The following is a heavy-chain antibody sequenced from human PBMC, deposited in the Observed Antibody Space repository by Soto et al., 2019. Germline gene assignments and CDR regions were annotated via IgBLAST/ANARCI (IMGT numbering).Heavy chain of an antibody. CDR1: GFTFSDYY. Sequence: QVQLVESGGGLVKPGGSLRLSCAASGFTFSDYYMSWIRHAPGKGLEWGSYISISGSNIYYADSVKGRCTISRDNAKHSLYLQMNSLTAEDTAVYYCARDWGCGSYAYWGQGTLVTVSS. CDR2: ISISGSNI. D-gene: IGHD1-26*01. CDR3: ARDWGCGSYAY. V-gene: IGHV3-11*01. J-gene: IGHJ4*02.